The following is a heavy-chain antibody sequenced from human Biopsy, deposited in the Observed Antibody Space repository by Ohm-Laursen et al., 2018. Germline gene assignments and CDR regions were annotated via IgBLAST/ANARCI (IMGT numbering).Heavy chain of an antibody. CDR2: VTTTNSED. J-gene: IGHJ4*02. Sequence: SLRLSCTASGSDVRGVRKKWIRHPPGAGLAGGSCVTTTNSEDYYADSVKNRFTISRDNAKNSLYLQMNSLRAEDTAVYYCARAYPPPGRRLVVVVVDVDGWGQGPWVPVCS. V-gene: IGHV3-21*01. CDR3: ARAYPPPGRRLVVVVVDVDG. CDR1: GSDVRGVR. D-gene: IGHD2-15*01.